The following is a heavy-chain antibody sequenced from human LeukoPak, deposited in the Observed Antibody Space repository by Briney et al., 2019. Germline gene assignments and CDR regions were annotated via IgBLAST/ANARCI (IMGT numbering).Heavy chain of an antibody. CDR2: IYYSGST. V-gene: IGHV4-39*07. CDR3: ARGGAARLHFQN. CDR1: GGSISSSNYY. Sequence: SETLSLTCTVSGGSISSSNYYWGWIRQPPGKGLEWIGSIYYSGSTNYNPSLQSRVTISVDTSKNQFSLNLNSVTAADTAVYYCARGGAARLHFQNWGQGTLVTVSS. J-gene: IGHJ1*01. D-gene: IGHD6-6*01.